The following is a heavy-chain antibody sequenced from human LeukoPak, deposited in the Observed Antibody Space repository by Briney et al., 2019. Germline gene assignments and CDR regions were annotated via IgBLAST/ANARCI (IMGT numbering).Heavy chain of an antibody. V-gene: IGHV4-30-4*08. CDR2: IYYSGGT. J-gene: IGHJ4*02. Sequence: QVQLQESGSGLVKPSQTLSLTCTVSGGSISSGDYYWSWIRQPPGRGLEWIGYIYYSGGTYYNPSLKSRVTISVDTSKNQFSLKLSSVTAADTAVYYCARARSEETYYFDYWGQGTLVTVSS. D-gene: IGHD5-24*01. CDR1: GGSISSGDYY. CDR3: ARARSEETYYFDY.